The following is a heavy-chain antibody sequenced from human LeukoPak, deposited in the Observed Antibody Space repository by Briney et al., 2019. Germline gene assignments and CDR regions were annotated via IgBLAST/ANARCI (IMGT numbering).Heavy chain of an antibody. Sequence: ASVKVSCKTSGYTFTNYGLSWVRQAPGQGLEWMGWISAYNGNTDYAQSLQGRVTLTTDTSTTTAYMELRSLGPDDTAVYYCARDQSLVAYSSTWFDYWGQGTLVTVSS. D-gene: IGHD6-13*01. CDR2: ISAYNGNT. J-gene: IGHJ4*02. V-gene: IGHV1-18*01. CDR3: ARDQSLVAYSSTWFDY. CDR1: GYTFTNYG.